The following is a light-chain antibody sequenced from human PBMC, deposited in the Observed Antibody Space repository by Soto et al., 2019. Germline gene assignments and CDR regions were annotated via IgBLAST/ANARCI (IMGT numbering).Light chain of an antibody. Sequence: DIQMTQSPSTLSASVGDRVTITCRASQSISSGLAWYQQKPGKAPKLLIYDASSLESGVPSRFSGSGSGTEVTLTISSLQPDDFATYYCQQYNSYSVTFGQGTKVEIK. V-gene: IGKV1-5*01. J-gene: IGKJ1*01. CDR1: QSISSG. CDR2: DAS. CDR3: QQYNSYSVT.